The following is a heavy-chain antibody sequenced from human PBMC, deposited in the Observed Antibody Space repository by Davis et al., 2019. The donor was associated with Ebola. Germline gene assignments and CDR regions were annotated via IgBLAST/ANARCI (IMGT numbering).Heavy chain of an antibody. Sequence: MPSETLSLTCAVYGGSFSGYYWSWIRQPPGKGLEWIGYIYYSGSTNYNPSLKSRVTISVDTSKNQFSLKLSSVTAADTAVYYCARATTVPLNWFDPWGQGTLVTVSS. D-gene: IGHD4-17*01. V-gene: IGHV4-59*01. J-gene: IGHJ5*02. CDR3: ARATTVPLNWFDP. CDR1: GGSFSGYY. CDR2: IYYSGST.